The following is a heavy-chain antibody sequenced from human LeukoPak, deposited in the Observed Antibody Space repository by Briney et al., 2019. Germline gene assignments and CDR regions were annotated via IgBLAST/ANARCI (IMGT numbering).Heavy chain of an antibody. CDR1: GFTFSSYS. V-gene: IGHV3-21*01. D-gene: IGHD4-23*01. CDR2: ISSSSSYI. Sequence: PGGSLRLSCAASGFTFSSYSMNWVRQAPGRGLEWFSSISSSSSYIYYADSVKGRFTISRDNAKNSLYLQMNSLRAEDTAVYYRARDQDRDYGGNYDYWGQGTLVTVSS. CDR3: ARDQDRDYGGNYDY. J-gene: IGHJ4*02.